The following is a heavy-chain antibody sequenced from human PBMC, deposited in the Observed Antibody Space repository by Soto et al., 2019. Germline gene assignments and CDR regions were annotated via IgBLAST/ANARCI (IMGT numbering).Heavy chain of an antibody. CDR1: GGSISRGDYY. CDR3: ARSQTTVTSHDY. D-gene: IGHD4-17*01. Sequence: SETLSLTCTVSGGSISRGDYYWSWIRQPPGKGLEWIGYIYYSGSTYYNPSLKSRVTISVDTSKNQFSLKLSSVTAADTAVYYCARSQTTVTSHDYWGQGTLVTVSS. J-gene: IGHJ4*02. CDR2: IYYSGST. V-gene: IGHV4-30-4*01.